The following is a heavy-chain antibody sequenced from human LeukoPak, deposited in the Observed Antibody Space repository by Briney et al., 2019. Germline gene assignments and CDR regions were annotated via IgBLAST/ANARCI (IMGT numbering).Heavy chain of an antibody. V-gene: IGHV3-74*01. CDR1: GFTFGTYA. CDR2: IASDGSST. J-gene: IGHJ4*02. Sequence: GGSLRLSCAASGFTFGTYAMSWVRQAPGKGLVWVSRIASDGSSTTYADSVKGRFSISRDNAKNTLYLQMNSLRVEDTAVYYCARGRPHGNDYWGQGTLVTVSS. D-gene: IGHD4-23*01. CDR3: ARGRPHGNDY.